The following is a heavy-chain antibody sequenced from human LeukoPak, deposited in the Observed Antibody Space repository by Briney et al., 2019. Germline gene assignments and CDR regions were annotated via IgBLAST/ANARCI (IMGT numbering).Heavy chain of an antibody. CDR3: ARVDLATVLFDY. V-gene: IGHV4-34*01. CDR2: INHSGGT. CDR1: GGSFSGYY. J-gene: IGHJ4*02. D-gene: IGHD4/OR15-4a*01. Sequence: PSETLSLTCAVYGGSFSGYYWSWIRQPPGKGLEWIGEINHSGGTNYNPSLKSRVTISVDTSKDQFSLKLSSVTAADTAVYYCARVDLATVLFDYWGQGTLVTVSS.